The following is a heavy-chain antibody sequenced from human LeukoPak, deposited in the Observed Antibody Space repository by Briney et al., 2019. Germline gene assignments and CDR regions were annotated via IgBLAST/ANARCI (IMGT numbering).Heavy chain of an antibody. CDR3: AKCPVGATNPPIFDP. CDR1: GFTFSSYA. Sequence: PGGSLRLSCAASGFTFSSYAMGWVRQAPGKGLEWVSAISGSGGSTYYADSVKGRFTISRDNSKNTLYLQMNSLRAEDTAVYYCAKCPVGATNPPIFDPWGQGTLVTVSS. CDR2: ISGSGGST. V-gene: IGHV3-23*01. J-gene: IGHJ5*02. D-gene: IGHD1-26*01.